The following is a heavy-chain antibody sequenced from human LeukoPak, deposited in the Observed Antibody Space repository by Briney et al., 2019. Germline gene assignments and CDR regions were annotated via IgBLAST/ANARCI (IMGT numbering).Heavy chain of an antibody. CDR2: ISGSGGST. J-gene: IGHJ4*02. CDR3: AKDERPYYGGNSGARFGY. V-gene: IGHV3-23*01. D-gene: IGHD4-23*01. Sequence: PGGSLRLSCAASGFTFSSYAMSWVRQAPGKGLEWVSAISGSGGSTYYADSVKGRSTISRDNSKNTLYLQMNSLRAEDTAVYYCAKDERPYYGGNSGARFGYWGQGTLVTVSS. CDR1: GFTFSSYA.